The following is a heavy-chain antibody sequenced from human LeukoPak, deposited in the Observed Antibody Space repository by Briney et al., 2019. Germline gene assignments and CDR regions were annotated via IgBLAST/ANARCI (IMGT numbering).Heavy chain of an antibody. D-gene: IGHD5-18*01. V-gene: IGHV3-23*01. J-gene: IGHJ6*03. Sequence: GGSLRLSCAASGFTFSSYAMSWVRQIPGKGLEWVSAISGSDAGTYYADSVKGRFTISRDNANNSLFLQMSSLRAEDTAVYYCAGHTLTYYYYMDVWGKGTTVTISS. CDR3: AGHTLTYYYYMDV. CDR1: GFTFSSYA. CDR2: ISGSDAGT.